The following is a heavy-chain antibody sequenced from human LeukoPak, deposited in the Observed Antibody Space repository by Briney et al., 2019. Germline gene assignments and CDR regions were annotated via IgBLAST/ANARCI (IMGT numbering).Heavy chain of an antibody. CDR2: IYSAGNT. Sequence: GGSLRLSCVASGFTVSSNYVSWVRQAPGKGLEWVSVIYSAGNTYYADSVKGRFTISRHNSGNTLYLHMNSLRVEDTAVYFCARGGTPGYSSGRIDYWGQGTLVTVSS. J-gene: IGHJ4*02. D-gene: IGHD6-19*01. CDR1: GFTVSSNY. CDR3: ARGGTPGYSSGRIDY. V-gene: IGHV3-53*04.